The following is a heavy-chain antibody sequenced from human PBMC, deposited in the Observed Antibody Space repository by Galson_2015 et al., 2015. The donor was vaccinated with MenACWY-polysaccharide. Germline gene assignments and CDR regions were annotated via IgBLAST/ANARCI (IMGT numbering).Heavy chain of an antibody. Sequence: SLRLSCAASGFTFSNYAMSWVRQAPGKGLEWVSTIGGSGSNTHYADSGKGRFTISRDNSKNTLSLQMNSLRAEDTAVYYCARVRYSTGKYQFDYWGQGTLVAVSS. V-gene: IGHV3-23*01. J-gene: IGHJ4*02. CDR1: GFTFSNYA. D-gene: IGHD2-2*01. CDR3: ARVRYSTGKYQFDY. CDR2: IGGSGSNT.